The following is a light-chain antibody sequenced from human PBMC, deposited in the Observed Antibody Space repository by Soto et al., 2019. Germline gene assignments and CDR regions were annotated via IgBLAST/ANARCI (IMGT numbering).Light chain of an antibody. V-gene: IGKV1-5*01. CDR3: KQYNSYAGT. CDR2: DAS. J-gene: IGKJ1*01. Sequence: DIQMTQSPSTLSASVGDRVTITCRASQSVSTWLAWYQQKPGKAPKFLIYDASSLASGVPSRFSGSGSGTEFTLTISSLQPDDFATYYCKQYNSYAGTFGQGTKVEIK. CDR1: QSVSTW.